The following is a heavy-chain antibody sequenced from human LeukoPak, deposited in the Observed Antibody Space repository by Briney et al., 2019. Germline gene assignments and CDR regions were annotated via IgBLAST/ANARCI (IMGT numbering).Heavy chain of an antibody. J-gene: IGHJ6*02. CDR2: INHSGSN. CDR3: ARGKRGIAAAGTGYYYGMDV. CDR1: GGSFSGYY. Sequence: SETLSLTCAVYGGSFSGYYWSWIRQPPGKGLEWIGEINHSGSNNYNPSLKSRVTISVDTSKNQFSLKLSSVTAADTAVYYCARGKRGIAAAGTGYYYGMDVWGQGTTVTVSS. V-gene: IGHV4-34*01. D-gene: IGHD6-13*01.